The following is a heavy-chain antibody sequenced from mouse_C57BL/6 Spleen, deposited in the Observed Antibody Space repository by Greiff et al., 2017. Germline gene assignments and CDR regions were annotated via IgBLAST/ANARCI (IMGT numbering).Heavy chain of an antibody. D-gene: IGHD2-3*01. J-gene: IGHJ2*01. Sequence: EVKLVESGEGLVKPGGSLKLSCAASGFTFSSYAMSWVRQTPEKRLEWVAYISSGGDYIYYADTVKGRFTISRDNARNNLYLQMSSLKSEDTAMYYCTRGGLLLFDYWGQGTTLTVSS. CDR3: TRGGLLLFDY. CDR1: GFTFSSYA. CDR2: ISSGGDYI. V-gene: IGHV5-9-1*02.